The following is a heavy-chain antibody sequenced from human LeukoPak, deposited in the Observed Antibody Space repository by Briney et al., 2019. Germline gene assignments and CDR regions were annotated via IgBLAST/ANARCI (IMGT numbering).Heavy chain of an antibody. CDR3: ARLGFRYCSSTSCYFDP. CDR2: IYPGDSDT. D-gene: IGHD2-2*01. Sequence: GESLQISCKGSGYSFTSYWIGWVRQLPGKGLEWMGIIYPGDSDTRYSPSFQGQVTISADKSISTAYLQWSSLKASDTAMYYCARLGFRYCSSTSCYFDPWGQGTLVTVSS. CDR1: GYSFTSYW. J-gene: IGHJ5*02. V-gene: IGHV5-51*01.